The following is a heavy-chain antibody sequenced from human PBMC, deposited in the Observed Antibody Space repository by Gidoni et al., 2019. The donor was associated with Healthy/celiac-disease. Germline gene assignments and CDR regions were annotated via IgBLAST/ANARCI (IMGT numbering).Heavy chain of an antibody. D-gene: IGHD1-1*01. CDR2: INPNSGGT. CDR1: GYTFTGHY. Sequence: QVQLVQSGAEVKKPGASVTFSCKASGYTFTGHYLHWDRHAPGQGLEWMGWINPNSGGTNYAQKFQGRVTMTRDTSISTAYMELSRLRSDDTAVYYCARGSRVWNLEMATNGGFDYWGQGTLVTVSS. J-gene: IGHJ4*02. CDR3: ARGSRVWNLEMATNGGFDY. V-gene: IGHV1-2*02.